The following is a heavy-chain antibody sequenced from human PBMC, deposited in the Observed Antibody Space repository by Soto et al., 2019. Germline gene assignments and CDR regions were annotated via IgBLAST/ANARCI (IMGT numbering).Heavy chain of an antibody. J-gene: IGHJ4*02. D-gene: IGHD1-26*01. CDR2: ISYDGSNK. V-gene: IGHV3-30-3*01. Sequence: QVPFVESGGGVGQPGRSLRVSCAASGFTFSSYSMHWVRQAPGKGLEWVAVISYDGSNKYDADSVKGRLTISRDNSENTLYLQMNGLRTEETAVYYCARGLQGGSQRGYFDYWGQGTLVTVSS. CDR1: GFTFSSYS. CDR3: ARGLQGGSQRGYFDY.